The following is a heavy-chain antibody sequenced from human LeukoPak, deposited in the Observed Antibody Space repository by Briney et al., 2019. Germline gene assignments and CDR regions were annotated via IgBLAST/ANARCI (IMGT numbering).Heavy chain of an antibody. CDR3: ARGEALTGYYYYYYGMDV. CDR1: GYTFTSHD. D-gene: IGHD3-9*01. CDR2: MNPNSGNT. V-gene: IGHV1-8*01. J-gene: IGHJ6*02. Sequence: ASVKVSCKASGYTFTSHDINWVRQATGQGLEWMGWMNPNSGNTGYAQKFQGRVTMTRNTSISTAYMELSSLRSEDTAVYYCARGEALTGYYYYYYGMDVWGQGTTVTVSS.